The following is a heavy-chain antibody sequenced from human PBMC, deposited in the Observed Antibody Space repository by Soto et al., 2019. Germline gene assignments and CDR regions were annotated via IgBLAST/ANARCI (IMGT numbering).Heavy chain of an antibody. CDR3: ARGSNFYDFWSGSIRYYFDY. CDR1: GGSFSGYY. J-gene: IGHJ4*02. V-gene: IGHV4-34*01. CDR2: INHSGST. Sequence: ETLSLTCAVYGGSFSGYYWSWIRQPPGKGLEWIGEINHSGSTNYNPSLKSRVTISVDTSKNQFSLKLSSVTAADTAVYYCARGSNFYDFWSGSIRYYFDYWGQGTLVTVS. D-gene: IGHD3-3*01.